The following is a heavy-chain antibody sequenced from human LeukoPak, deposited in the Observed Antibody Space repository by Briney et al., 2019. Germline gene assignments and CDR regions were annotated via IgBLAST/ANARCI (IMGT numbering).Heavy chain of an antibody. D-gene: IGHD4-17*01. CDR2: ISSSSSII. V-gene: IGHV3-48*04. Sequence: PGGSLRLSCAASGFTFSTYSMNWVRQAPGKGLEWVSYISSSSSIIYYADSVKGRFTISRDNAKNSLYLQMNSLRAEDTAVYYCAREGNSVTVTTFSRWFDPWGQGTLVTVSS. J-gene: IGHJ5*02. CDR1: GFTFSTYS. CDR3: AREGNSVTVTTFSRWFDP.